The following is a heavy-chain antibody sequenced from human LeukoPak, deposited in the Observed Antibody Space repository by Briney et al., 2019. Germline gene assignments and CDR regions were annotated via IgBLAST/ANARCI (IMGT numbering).Heavy chain of an antibody. CDR2: ISPDGSTT. J-gene: IGHJ4*02. Sequence: GGSLRLSCAASGFTFSRYWMHWVRQAPGKGLMWVSRISPDGSTTLYADSVKGRFTISRDNAKNTLYLQMNSLGAEDTAVYYCARRGAAAGPDFDYWGQGTPVTVSS. CDR1: GFTFSRYW. CDR3: ARRGAAAGPDFDY. D-gene: IGHD6-13*01. V-gene: IGHV3-74*03.